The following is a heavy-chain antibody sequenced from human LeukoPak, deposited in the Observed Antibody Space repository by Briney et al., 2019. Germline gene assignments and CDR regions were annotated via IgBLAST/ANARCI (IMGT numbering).Heavy chain of an antibody. V-gene: IGHV3-66*01. J-gene: IGHJ4*02. Sequence: GGSLRLSCAASGFTFSSYAMSWVRQAPGKGLEWVSIPYHGGSTYYADSVKGRFSISRDTSKNTLYLQMNSLRVEDTAVYYCATRRFGELTYWGQGTLVTVPS. CDR2: PYHGGST. CDR1: GFTFSSYA. D-gene: IGHD3-10*01. CDR3: ATRRFGELTY.